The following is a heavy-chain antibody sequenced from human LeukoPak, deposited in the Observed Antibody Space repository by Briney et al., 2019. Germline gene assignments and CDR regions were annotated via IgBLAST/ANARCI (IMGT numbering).Heavy chain of an antibody. J-gene: IGHJ4*02. CDR3: ARGGVSAEKDIVVVPAAMYTGPRFDY. V-gene: IGHV4-34*01. Sequence: SETLSLTCTVSGGSISGYYWSWIRQPPGKGLEWIGEINHSGSTNYNPSLKSRVTISVDTSKNQFSLKLSSVTAADTAVYYCARGGVSAEKDIVVVPAAMYTGPRFDYWGQGTLVTVSS. D-gene: IGHD2-2*01. CDR1: GGSISGYY. CDR2: INHSGST.